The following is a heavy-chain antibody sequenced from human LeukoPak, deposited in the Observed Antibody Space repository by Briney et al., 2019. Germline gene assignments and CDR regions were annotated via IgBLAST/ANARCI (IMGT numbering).Heavy chain of an antibody. V-gene: IGHV3-21*01. CDR3: ASTLIAVAGTGDY. J-gene: IGHJ4*02. Sequence: GGSLRLSCAASGFTFSSYSMNWVRQAPGKGLEWVSSISSSSSYIYYADSVKGRFTISRDNAKNSLYLQMNSLRAEDTAVYYCASTLIAVAGTGDYWGQGTLVTVSS. CDR1: GFTFSSYS. CDR2: ISSSSSYI. D-gene: IGHD6-19*01.